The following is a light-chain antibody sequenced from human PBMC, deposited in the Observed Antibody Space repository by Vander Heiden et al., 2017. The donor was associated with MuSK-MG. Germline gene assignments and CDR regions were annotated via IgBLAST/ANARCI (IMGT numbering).Light chain of an antibody. CDR1: SSDVGGYDY. J-gene: IGLJ2*01. V-gene: IGLV2-14*03. CDR2: DVN. CDR3: SSYTSGTTLVV. Sequence: HSALTQPASVSGSPGQSITISCTGASSDVGGYDYVSWYQQHPGTAPKLLLYDVNNRPSGVAYRFSGSRSGNTASLTISGLQAEDEADYYCSSYTSGTTLVVFGGGTKRTVL.